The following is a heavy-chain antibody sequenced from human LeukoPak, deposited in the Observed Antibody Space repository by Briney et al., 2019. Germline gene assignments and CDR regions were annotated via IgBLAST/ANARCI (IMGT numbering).Heavy chain of an antibody. J-gene: IGHJ6*03. Sequence: GGSLRLSCAASGFTVSSNYMSWVRQAPGKGLEWVSVIYSGGSTYYADSVKGRFTISRDNSKNTLYLQMNSLRTEDTAVYYCARDRASASGYYYMDVWGKGTTVTVSS. CDR3: ARDRASASGYYYMDV. V-gene: IGHV3-53*01. D-gene: IGHD3-10*01. CDR1: GFTVSSNY. CDR2: IYSGGST.